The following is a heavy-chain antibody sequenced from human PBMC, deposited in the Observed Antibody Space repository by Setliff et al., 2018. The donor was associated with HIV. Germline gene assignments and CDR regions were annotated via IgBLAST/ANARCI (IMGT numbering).Heavy chain of an antibody. Sequence: PSETLSLTCTVSGASISSYYWGWLRQSPGKGLEWIGSMFHSGNTYYNPSLESRVSMSVDTSKNQFSLKLNPVTAADTAVYYCARGGYYYGMDVWGQGTTVTVSS. CDR3: ARGGYYYGMDV. CDR1: GASISSYY. CDR2: MFHSGNT. J-gene: IGHJ6*02. V-gene: IGHV4-38-2*02.